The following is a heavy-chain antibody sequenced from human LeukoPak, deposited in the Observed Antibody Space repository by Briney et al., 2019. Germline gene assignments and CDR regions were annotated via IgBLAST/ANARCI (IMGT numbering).Heavy chain of an antibody. V-gene: IGHV3-74*01. CDR1: GFTFRSYW. Sequence: GGSLRLSCAASGFTFRSYWMHWVRQAPGKGLVWVSRINSDGSTTTYADSVKGRFTISRDNAKNTLYLQMNSLRAEDTAVYYCARRGSGSFFPGFDSWGQGALVTVSS. D-gene: IGHD1-26*01. J-gene: IGHJ5*01. CDR3: ARRGSGSFFPGFDS. CDR2: INSDGSTT.